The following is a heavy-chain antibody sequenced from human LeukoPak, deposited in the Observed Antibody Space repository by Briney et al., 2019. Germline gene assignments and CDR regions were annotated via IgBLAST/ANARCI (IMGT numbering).Heavy chain of an antibody. D-gene: IGHD4-17*01. CDR1: GFTFSSYW. Sequence: GGSLRLSCAASGFTFSSYWMHWVRQAPGKGLVWVSRINSDGGSTSYADSVKGRFTISRDNAKNTLYLQMNSLRAEDTAVYYCARARDYGGNSGVLERYYFDYWGQGTLVTVSS. CDR3: ARARDYGGNSGVLERYYFDY. J-gene: IGHJ4*02. V-gene: IGHV3-74*01. CDR2: INSDGGST.